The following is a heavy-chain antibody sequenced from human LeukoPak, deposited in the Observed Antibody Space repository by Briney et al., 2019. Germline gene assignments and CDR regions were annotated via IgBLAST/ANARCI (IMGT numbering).Heavy chain of an antibody. J-gene: IGHJ4*02. Sequence: EASVKVSCKASGYTFTSYDINWVRQATGQGLEWMGWMNPNSGNTGYAQKFQGRVTMTRNTSISTAYMELSSLRSEDTAVYYCARARLRAGYCSSTSCFEFGYWGQGTLVTVSS. D-gene: IGHD2-2*01. CDR1: GYTFTSYD. V-gene: IGHV1-8*01. CDR2: MNPNSGNT. CDR3: ARARLRAGYCSSTSCFEFGY.